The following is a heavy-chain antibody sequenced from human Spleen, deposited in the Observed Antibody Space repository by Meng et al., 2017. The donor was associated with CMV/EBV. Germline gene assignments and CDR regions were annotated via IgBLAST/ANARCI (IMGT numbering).Heavy chain of an antibody. Sequence: GGSLRLSWTASGLSFSKCNMRWVRQAPGKGLEWVSSISSSSSYIYYADSVKGRFTISRDNAKNSLYLQMNSLRAEDTAVYYCARDPLTLEWLLYFDYWGQGTLVTVSS. D-gene: IGHD3-3*01. J-gene: IGHJ4*02. CDR3: ARDPLTLEWLLYFDY. V-gene: IGHV3-21*01. CDR2: ISSSSSYI. CDR1: GLSFSKCN.